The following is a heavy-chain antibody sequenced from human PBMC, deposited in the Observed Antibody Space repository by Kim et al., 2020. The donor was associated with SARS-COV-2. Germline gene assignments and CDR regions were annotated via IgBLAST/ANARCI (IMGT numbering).Heavy chain of an antibody. V-gene: IGHV3-23*01. CDR2: FTFSGGAT. D-gene: IGHD5-18*01. CDR1: GFTFIIYA. J-gene: IGHJ4*02. Sequence: GGSLRLSCAASGFTFIIYAMNWVRQAPGKGLEWVSAFTFSGGATYYADSVKGRFTISRDNSKNTLYLQMNSLRAEDTAIYYCAKDQGAYGYSGFDCWGPGTLVTVSS. CDR3: AKDQGAYGYSGFDC.